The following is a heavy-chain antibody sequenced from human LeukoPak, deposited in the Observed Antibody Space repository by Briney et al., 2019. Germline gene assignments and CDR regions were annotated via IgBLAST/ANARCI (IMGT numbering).Heavy chain of an antibody. Sequence: GESLKISCKGSGYRFSTYWIGWVRQMPGKGLEWMGLIYPGDSDTRYSPSFQGQVTISADKSISTAYLQWSTLKASDSAMYYCARPGLEGGNSPYYFDYWGQGTLVSVSS. D-gene: IGHD4-23*01. J-gene: IGHJ4*02. CDR1: GYRFSTYW. CDR3: ARPGLEGGNSPYYFDY. CDR2: IYPGDSDT. V-gene: IGHV5-51*01.